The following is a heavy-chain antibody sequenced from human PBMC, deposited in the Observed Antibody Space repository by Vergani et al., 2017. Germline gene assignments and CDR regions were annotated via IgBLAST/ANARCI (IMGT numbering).Heavy chain of an antibody. Sequence: QVQLPESGPGLVKPSQTLSLTCTVSGGSISSGGYYWSWIRQHPGKGLEWIGYIYYSGSTYYNPSLQSRVTISVDTSKNQFSLKLSSVTAAATAVYYCASVSSPQLPYYYYYMDVWGKGTTVTVSS. D-gene: IGHD1-26*01. CDR3: ASVSSPQLPYYYYYMDV. CDR1: GGSISSGGYY. V-gene: IGHV4-31*03. J-gene: IGHJ6*03. CDR2: IYYSGST.